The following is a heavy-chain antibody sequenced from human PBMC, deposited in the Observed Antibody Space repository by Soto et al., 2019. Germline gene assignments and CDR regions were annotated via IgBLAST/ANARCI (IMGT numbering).Heavy chain of an antibody. J-gene: IGHJ4*02. D-gene: IGHD6-13*01. CDR2: ISHDGSDK. CDR3: AKENQHLIHDY. V-gene: IGHV3-30*18. CDR1: GFTFRNYG. Sequence: GGSLRLSCAASGFTFRNYGMHWVRQAPGKGLEWVAVISHDGSDKYYADSMKGRFIISRDNSENTLFLNMNSLKPEDTAVYYCAKENQHLIHDYWGQGTLVTVSS.